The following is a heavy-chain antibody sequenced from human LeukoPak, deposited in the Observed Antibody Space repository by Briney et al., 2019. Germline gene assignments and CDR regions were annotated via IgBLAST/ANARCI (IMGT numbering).Heavy chain of an antibody. V-gene: IGHV4-4*09. CDR3: ARWGGNSFYYYYYMDV. J-gene: IGHJ6*03. CDR1: GASVSDYY. Sequence: SETLSLTCSVSGASVSDYYCNWIRQPPGKGLEWIGYIYTSGSTNYNPSLKSRVTISVDTSKNQFSLKLSSVTAADTAVYYCARWGGNSFYYYYYMDVWGKGTTVTVSS. CDR2: IYTSGST. D-gene: IGHD4-23*01.